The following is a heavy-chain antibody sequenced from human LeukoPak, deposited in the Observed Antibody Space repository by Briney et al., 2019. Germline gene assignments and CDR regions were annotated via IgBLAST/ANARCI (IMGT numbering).Heavy chain of an antibody. D-gene: IGHD6-19*01. CDR2: IYYSGST. J-gene: IGHJ6*02. V-gene: IGHV4-61*01. CDR3: ARTGATARYTVAGTVPYYGMDV. CDR1: GGSISSSSYY. Sequence: KPSETLSLTCTVSGGSISSSSYYWSWIRQPPGKGLEWIGYIYYSGSTNYNPSLKSRVTISVDTSKNQFSLKLSSVTAADTAVYYCARTGATARYTVAGTVPYYGMDVWGQGTTVTVSS.